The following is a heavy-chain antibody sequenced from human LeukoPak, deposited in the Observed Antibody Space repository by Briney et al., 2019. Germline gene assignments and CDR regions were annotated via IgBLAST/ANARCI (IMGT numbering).Heavy chain of an antibody. D-gene: IGHD3-22*01. CDR3: ARDGEYYDSSGYKGGFDY. CDR1: GGSISSYY. J-gene: IGHJ4*02. Sequence: SETLSLTCTVSGGSISSYYWSWIRQPPGKGLEWIGYIYYSGSTNYNPSLKSRVTISVDTSKNQFSLKLSSVTAADTAVYYYARDGEYYDSSGYKGGFDYWGQGTLVTVSS. V-gene: IGHV4-59*01. CDR2: IYYSGST.